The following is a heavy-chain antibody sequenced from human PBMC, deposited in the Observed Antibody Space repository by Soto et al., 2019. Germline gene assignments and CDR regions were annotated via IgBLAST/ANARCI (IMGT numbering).Heavy chain of an antibody. CDR3: ARGQRFSDWFDP. Sequence: QVQLQESGPGLVKPSETLSLTCTVFGGSVNGYYWTWIRQSAGKGLEWIGRIYSSGITKYNPSLKSRVTMSLDASRNQFSLNLTSVTAADTAVYYCARGQRFSDWFDPWGQGTLVTVSS. V-gene: IGHV4-4*07. J-gene: IGHJ5*02. CDR1: GGSVNGYY. CDR2: IYSSGIT. D-gene: IGHD3-3*01.